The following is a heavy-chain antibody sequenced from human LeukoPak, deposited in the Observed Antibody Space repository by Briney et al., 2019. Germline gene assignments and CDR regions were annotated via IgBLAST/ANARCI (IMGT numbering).Heavy chain of an antibody. CDR3: AIAAAGQYYFDY. D-gene: IGHD6-13*01. J-gene: IGHJ4*02. CDR1: GYTFTCYY. Sequence: ASVKVSCKASGYTFTCYYMHWVRQAPGQGLEWMGWINPNSGGTNYAQKFQGRVTMTRDTSISTAYMELSRLRSDDTAVYYCAIAAAGQYYFDYWGQGTLVTVSS. CDR2: INPNSGGT. V-gene: IGHV1-2*02.